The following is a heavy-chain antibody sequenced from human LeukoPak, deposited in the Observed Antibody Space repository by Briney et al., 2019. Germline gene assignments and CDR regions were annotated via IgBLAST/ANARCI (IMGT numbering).Heavy chain of an antibody. CDR2: INHSGST. CDR3: ASSPMLFY. V-gene: IGHV4-34*01. D-gene: IGHD2-2*01. Sequence: SETLSLTCAVYGGSFSGYYWSWIRQPPGKGPEWIGEINHSGSTNYNPSLKSRVTISVDTSKNQFSLKLSSVTAADTAVYYCASSPMLFYWGQGTLVTVSS. J-gene: IGHJ4*02. CDR1: GGSFSGYY.